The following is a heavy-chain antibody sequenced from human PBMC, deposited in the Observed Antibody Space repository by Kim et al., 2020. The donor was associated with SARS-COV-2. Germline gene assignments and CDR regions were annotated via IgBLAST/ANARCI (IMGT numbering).Heavy chain of an antibody. CDR3: TRDPTKRDAYYPFDY. CDR1: GFSLSKIW. J-gene: IGHJ4*02. V-gene: IGHV3-15*05. Sequence: GGSLRLSCVASGFSLSKIWMSWVRQAPGKGLEWVGRIKTRNEGGTTDYAAPVKGRFVISRDDANNRMFLQMNGVTVEDTGVYYCTRDPTKRDAYYPFDYWGQGTLVTVSS. D-gene: IGHD3-16*01. CDR2: IKTRNEGGTT.